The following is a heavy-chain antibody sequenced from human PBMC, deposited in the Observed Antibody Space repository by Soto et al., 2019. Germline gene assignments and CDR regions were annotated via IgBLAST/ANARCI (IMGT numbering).Heavy chain of an antibody. J-gene: IGHJ5*02. D-gene: IGHD2-15*01. CDR3: ARPQGYCSGGSCATDNWFDP. CDR1: GGAISSSSYY. Sequence: SETLSLTCTVSGGAISSSSYYWGWIRQPPGKGLEWIGSIYYSGTTYYNPSLKSRVTISVDTSKNQFSLKLSSVTAADTAVYYCARPQGYCSGGSCATDNWFDPWGQGTLVTVSS. V-gene: IGHV4-39*01. CDR2: IYYSGTT.